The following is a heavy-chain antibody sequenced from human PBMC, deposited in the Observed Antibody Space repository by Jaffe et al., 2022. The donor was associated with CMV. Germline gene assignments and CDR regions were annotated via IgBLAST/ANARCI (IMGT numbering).Heavy chain of an antibody. V-gene: IGHV4-39*01. CDR1: GDSISSNNYY. J-gene: IGHJ6*03. Sequence: QLQLLESGPGLVKASETLSLTCSVSGDSISSNNYYWGWIRQPPGKGLEWIGNIYYSGPTYYNPSLKSRATIFVHTSENKFSLKLSSVSAADTAVYYCARHFGRNYYGSGSPNYYYMDVWGKGTTVAVSS. CDR3: ARHFGRNYYGSGSPNYYYMDV. D-gene: IGHD3-10*01. CDR2: IYYSGPT.